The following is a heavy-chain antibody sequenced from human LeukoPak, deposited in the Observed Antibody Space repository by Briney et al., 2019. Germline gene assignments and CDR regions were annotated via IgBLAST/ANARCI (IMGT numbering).Heavy chain of an antibody. CDR3: TSFFETN. CDR2: ISYDGSNK. CDR1: GFTFSSYA. V-gene: IGHV3-30-3*01. J-gene: IGHJ4*02. Sequence: GRSLRLSCAASGFTFSSYAMHWVRQAPGKGLEWVAVISYDGSNKYYADSVKGRFTISRDNSKNTLYLHMNSLRVEDTAVYYCTSFFETNWGQGTLVTVSS. D-gene: IGHD2/OR15-2a*01.